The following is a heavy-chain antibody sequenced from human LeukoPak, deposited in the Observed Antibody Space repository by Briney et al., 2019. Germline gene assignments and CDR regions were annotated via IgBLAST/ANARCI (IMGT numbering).Heavy chain of an antibody. CDR2: ISSSGSTI. CDR3: ARSPLAIDY. J-gene: IGHJ4*02. V-gene: IGHV3-48*03. CDR1: GSTFSSQA. Sequence: GGSLRLSCAASGSTFSSQALSWVRQAPGKGLEWVSYISSSGSTIYYADSVKGRFTISRDNAKNSLYLQMNSLRAEDTAVYYCARSPLAIDYWGQGTLVTVSS.